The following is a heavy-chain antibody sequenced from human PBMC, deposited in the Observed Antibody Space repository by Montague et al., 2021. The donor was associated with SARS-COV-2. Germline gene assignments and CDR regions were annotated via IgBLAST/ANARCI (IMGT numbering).Heavy chain of an antibody. CDR1: GFTFSSYG. Sequence: SLRLSCAASGFTFSSYGMHWVRQAPGKGLEWVAVIWYDGSNKYYADSVKGRFTISRDNSKNTLYLQMNSLRAEDTAVYYCAAVAVVGYGMDVWGQGTTVTVS. J-gene: IGHJ6*02. CDR2: IWYDGSNK. V-gene: IGHV3-33*01. CDR3: AAVAVVGYGMDV. D-gene: IGHD6-13*01.